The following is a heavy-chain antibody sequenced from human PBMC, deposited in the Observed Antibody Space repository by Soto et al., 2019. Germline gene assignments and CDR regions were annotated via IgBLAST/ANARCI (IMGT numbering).Heavy chain of an antibody. CDR1: GYTFTSYG. D-gene: IGHD3-9*01. Sequence: EASVKVSCKASGYTFTSYGISWVRQAPGQGLEWMGWISAYNGNTNYAQKLQGRVTMTTDTSTSTAYMELRSLRSDDTAVYYCALVFIDNNWFDPWGQGTLVTVSS. J-gene: IGHJ5*02. CDR3: ALVFIDNNWFDP. V-gene: IGHV1-18*01. CDR2: ISAYNGNT.